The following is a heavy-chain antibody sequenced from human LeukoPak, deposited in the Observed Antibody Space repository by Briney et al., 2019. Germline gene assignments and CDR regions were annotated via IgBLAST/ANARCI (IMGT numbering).Heavy chain of an antibody. CDR2: ISSNGGST. CDR3: ASSYSSSWYDY. CDR1: GFTFSSYA. J-gene: IGHJ4*02. D-gene: IGHD6-13*01. Sequence: GGSLGLSCAASGFTFSSYAMHWVRQAPGKGLEYVSAISSNGGSTYYANSVKGRFTISRDNSKNTLYLQMGSLRAEDMAVYYCASSYSSSWYDYWGQGTLVTVSS. V-gene: IGHV3-64*01.